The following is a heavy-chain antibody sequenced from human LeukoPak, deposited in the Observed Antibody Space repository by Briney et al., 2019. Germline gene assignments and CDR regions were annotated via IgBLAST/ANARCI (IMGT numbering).Heavy chain of an antibody. CDR1: GFTFSSYE. V-gene: IGHV3-48*03. J-gene: IGHJ6*02. CDR3: ARASYQLLLGYYYYGMDV. Sequence: TGGSLRLSCAASGFTFSSYEMNWVRQAPGKGLEWISYISSSGSTIYYADSVKGRFNISRDNAKNSLYLQMNSLRAEDTAVYYCARASYQLLLGYYYYGMDVWGQGTTVTVSS. D-gene: IGHD2-2*01. CDR2: ISSSGSTI.